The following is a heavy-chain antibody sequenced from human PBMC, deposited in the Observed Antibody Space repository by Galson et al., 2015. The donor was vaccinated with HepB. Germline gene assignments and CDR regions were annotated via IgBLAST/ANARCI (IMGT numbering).Heavy chain of an antibody. D-gene: IGHD6-19*01. Sequence: CAISGDSVSSNSFAWNWIRQSPSRGLEWLGRTYYRSKWYNDYAVSVKSRITINPDTSKNQFSLQLNSVTPEDTAVYYCAREGGTGYYSGWFGANWFDPWGQGILVTVSS. V-gene: IGHV6-1*01. CDR3: AREGGTGYYSGWFGANWFDP. CDR1: GDSVSSNSFA. CDR2: TYYRSKWYN. J-gene: IGHJ5*02.